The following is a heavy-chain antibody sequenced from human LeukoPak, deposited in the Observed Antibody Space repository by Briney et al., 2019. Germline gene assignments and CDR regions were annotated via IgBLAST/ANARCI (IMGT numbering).Heavy chain of an antibody. J-gene: IGHJ4*02. V-gene: IGHV1-46*01. CDR1: GFTFTNYY. CDR2: INPSGGST. Sequence: ASVKVSCKASGFTFTNYYMHWVRQAPGQGLEWMGIINPSGGSTSYAQKFQGRLTMTRDTSTSTVYMELSSLRSEDTAVYYCAYEVTGAIDYWGQGTLVTVSS. D-gene: IGHD1-20*01. CDR3: AYEVTGAIDY.